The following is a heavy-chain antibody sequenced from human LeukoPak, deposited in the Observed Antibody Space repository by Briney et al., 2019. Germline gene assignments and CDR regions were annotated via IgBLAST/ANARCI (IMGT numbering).Heavy chain of an antibody. CDR2: SSAYNGNT. CDR3: ARDKGTVVPSDY. D-gene: IGHD4-23*01. Sequence: ASVKVSCKASGYTFTGYYMHWVRQAPGQGLEWMGWSSAYNGNTNYAQKLQGRVTMTTDTSTSTAYMELRSLRSDDTAVYYCARDKGTVVPSDYWGQGTLVTVSS. J-gene: IGHJ4*02. CDR1: GYTFTGYY. V-gene: IGHV1-18*04.